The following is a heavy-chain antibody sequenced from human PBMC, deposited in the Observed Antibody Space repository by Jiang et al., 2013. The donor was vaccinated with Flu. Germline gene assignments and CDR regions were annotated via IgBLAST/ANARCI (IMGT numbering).Heavy chain of an antibody. CDR3: ARQPLAAAGNNYYGMDV. D-gene: IGHD6-13*01. V-gene: IGHV5-51*01. CDR2: IYPGDSDT. Sequence: GAEVKKPGESLKISCKGSGYSFTSYWIGWVRQMPGKGLEWMGIIYPGDSDTRYSPSFQGQVTISADKSISTAYLQWSSLKASDTAMYYCARQPLAAAGNNYYGMDVWGQGTTVTVSS. CDR1: GYSFTSYW. J-gene: IGHJ6*02.